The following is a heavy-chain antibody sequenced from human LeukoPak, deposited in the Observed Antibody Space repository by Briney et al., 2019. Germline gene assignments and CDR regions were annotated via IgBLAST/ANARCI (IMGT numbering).Heavy chain of an antibody. J-gene: IGHJ5*02. CDR2: ITSTSSYI. D-gene: IGHD2-2*03. CDR3: ARDDGGYCSSTSCYLGWFDP. CDR1: GFAFSSYA. Sequence: GGSLRLSCAASGFAFSSYAMNWVRQAPGKGLEWVSSITSTSSYIYYADSVKGRFTISRDNAKNSLYLQMNSLRAEDTAVYYCARDDGGYCSSTSCYLGWFDPWGQGTLVTVSS. V-gene: IGHV3-21*01.